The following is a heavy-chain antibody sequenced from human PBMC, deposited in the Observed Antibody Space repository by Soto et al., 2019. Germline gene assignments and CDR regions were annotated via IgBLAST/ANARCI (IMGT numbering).Heavy chain of an antibody. Sequence: LSLTCSVSGDSMRGYHYYWGWIRQAPGKGLEWIGSAYFSGGNTYYSPSLKSRVSISVDTSKNEFSLRLTSLTAADTAVYFCAYGSSSAWIDYWGQGTLVTVSS. CDR2: AYFSGGNT. CDR1: GDSMRGYHYY. J-gene: IGHJ4*02. D-gene: IGHD6-25*01. V-gene: IGHV4-39*01. CDR3: AYGSSSAWIDY.